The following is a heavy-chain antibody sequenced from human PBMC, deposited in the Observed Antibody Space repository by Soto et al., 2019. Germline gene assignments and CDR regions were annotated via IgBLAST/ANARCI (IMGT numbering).Heavy chain of an antibody. J-gene: IGHJ6*02. CDR2: ISYDGSNK. Sequence: LRLSCAASGFTSSSYGMHWVRQAPGKGLEWVAVISYDGSNKYYADSVKGRFTISRDNSKNTLYLQMNSLRAEDTAVYYCAKWSGAGGMDVWGQGTTVTVSS. CDR3: AKWSGAGGMDV. V-gene: IGHV3-30*18. CDR1: GFTSSSYG. D-gene: IGHD3-3*01.